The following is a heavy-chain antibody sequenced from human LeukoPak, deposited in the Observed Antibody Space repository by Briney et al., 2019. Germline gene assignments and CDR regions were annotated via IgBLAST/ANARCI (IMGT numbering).Heavy chain of an antibody. Sequence: GGSLRLSCAASGFTFSSYSMNWVRQAPGKGLEWVSSISSSSSYIYYADSVKGRFTISRDNAKNSLYLQMNSLRAEDTAVYYCAGDSSSRSYYYYMDVWGKGTTVTVSS. J-gene: IGHJ6*03. D-gene: IGHD6-6*01. CDR3: AGDSSSRSYYYYMDV. CDR2: ISSSSSYI. CDR1: GFTFSSYS. V-gene: IGHV3-21*01.